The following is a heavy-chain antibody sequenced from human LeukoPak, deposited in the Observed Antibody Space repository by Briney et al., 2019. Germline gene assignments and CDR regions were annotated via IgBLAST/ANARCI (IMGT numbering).Heavy chain of an antibody. V-gene: IGHV3-53*01. J-gene: IGHJ4*02. Sequence: GGSLRLSCAASVFTVRTNYMTRVRQAPGKGLEWVSIIYNGGDTYYADSVRGRFTISRDNSKNTVFLQMNSLRGEDTAVYYCATESRSSSSWCYPSAVWGQGTLVTVSS. CDR3: ATESRSSSSWCYPSAV. CDR2: IYNGGDT. D-gene: IGHD6-13*01. CDR1: VFTVRTNY.